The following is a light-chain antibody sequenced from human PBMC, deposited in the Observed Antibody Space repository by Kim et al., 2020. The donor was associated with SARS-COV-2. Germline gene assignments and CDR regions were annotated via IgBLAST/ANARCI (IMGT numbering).Light chain of an antibody. V-gene: IGKV3-15*01. Sequence: EIVMTQSPASLSMSPGERATLACRASQSVSTRLAWYQQKAGQTPRLLIYDSSTRAPGIPARFSGSRSGTEFTLTISSLQSEDFAVYYCQQHDDWPPTFGGGTKVDIK. J-gene: IGKJ4*01. CDR2: DSS. CDR1: QSVSTR. CDR3: QQHDDWPPT.